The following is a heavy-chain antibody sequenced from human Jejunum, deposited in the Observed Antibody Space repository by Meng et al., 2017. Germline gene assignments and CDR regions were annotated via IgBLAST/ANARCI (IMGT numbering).Heavy chain of an antibody. CDR1: GFIFGDYA. Sequence: GESLKISCTASGFIFGDYAMAWFRQAPGKGLEWVGFIRAKGFGGTTEYAASAKGGFFISRDDSKSTTYLQMNSLKIEDTALYYCARERGTITRVRGDVDYWGQGTLVTVSS. CDR3: ARERGTITRVRGDVDY. D-gene: IGHD3-10*01. V-gene: IGHV3-49*03. CDR2: IRAKGFGGTT. J-gene: IGHJ4*02.